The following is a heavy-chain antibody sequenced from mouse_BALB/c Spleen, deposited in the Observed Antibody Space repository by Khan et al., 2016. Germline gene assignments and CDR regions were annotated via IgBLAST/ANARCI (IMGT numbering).Heavy chain of an antibody. D-gene: IGHD3-1*01. CDR2: ISSGGSYT. CDR1: GFTFSSYA. Sequence: VELVASGGGLVKPGGSLKLSCAASGFTFSSYAMSWVRQSPEKRLEWVAEISSGGSYTYYPDTVTGRFTISRDNAKNTLYLEMSSLRSEDTAMYYCARDSSGYYFDYWGQGTTLTVSS. CDR3: ARDSSGYYFDY. V-gene: IGHV5-9-4*01. J-gene: IGHJ2*01.